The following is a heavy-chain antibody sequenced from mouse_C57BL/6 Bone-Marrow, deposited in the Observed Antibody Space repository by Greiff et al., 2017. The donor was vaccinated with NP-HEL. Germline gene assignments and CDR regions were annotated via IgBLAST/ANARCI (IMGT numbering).Heavy chain of an antibody. CDR1: GYTFTSYW. CDR3: TPITTVVATGYFDV. J-gene: IGHJ1*03. Sequence: VQLKESGTVLARPGASVKMSCKTSGYTFTSYWMHWVKQRPGQGLEWIGAIYPGNSDTSYNQKFKGKAKLTAVTSASTAYMELSSLTNEDSAVYYCTPITTVVATGYFDVWGTGTTVTVSS. CDR2: IYPGNSDT. V-gene: IGHV1-5*01. D-gene: IGHD1-1*01.